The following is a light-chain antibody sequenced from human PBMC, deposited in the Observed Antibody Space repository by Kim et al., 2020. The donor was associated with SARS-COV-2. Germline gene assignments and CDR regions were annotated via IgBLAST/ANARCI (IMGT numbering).Light chain of an antibody. CDR2: GAS. J-gene: IGKJ2*01. CDR3: QHYGSSLYT. CDR1: QSVSSSY. V-gene: IGKV3-20*01. Sequence: LAPGERATLSCRDSQSVSSSYLAWYQQKPGQAPRLLIYGASSRATGIPDRFSGSGSGTDFTLTISRLEPEDFAVYYCQHYGSSLYTFGQGTKLEIK.